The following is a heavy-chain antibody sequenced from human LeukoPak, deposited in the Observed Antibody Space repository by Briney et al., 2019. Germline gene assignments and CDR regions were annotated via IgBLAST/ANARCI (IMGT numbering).Heavy chain of an antibody. CDR3: ARGYYYDSSGYYYFDY. J-gene: IGHJ4*02. D-gene: IGHD3-22*01. CDR2: IYHSGST. V-gene: IGHV4-4*02. Sequence: TSGTLSLTCAVSGGSISSSNWWSWVRQPPGKGLEWIGEIYHSGSTNYNPPLKSRVTISVDKSKNQFSLKLSSVTAADTAVYYCARGYYYDSSGYYYFDYWGQGTLVTVSS. CDR1: GGSISSSNW.